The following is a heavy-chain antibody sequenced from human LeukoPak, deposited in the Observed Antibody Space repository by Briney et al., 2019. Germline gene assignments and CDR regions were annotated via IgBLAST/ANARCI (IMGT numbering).Heavy chain of an antibody. D-gene: IGHD3-22*01. CDR2: ISGSSIYK. J-gene: IGHJ4*02. CDR1: GFTFSRYS. V-gene: IGHV3-21*01. CDR3: ARDFYDSSGYYYDY. Sequence: GGSLRLSCAASGFTFSRYSMNWVRQAPGKGLEWVSSISGSSIYKYYADSVKGRFTISRDNAKNSLYLQMNSLRAEDTAVYYCARDFYDSSGYYYDYWGQGALVTVSS.